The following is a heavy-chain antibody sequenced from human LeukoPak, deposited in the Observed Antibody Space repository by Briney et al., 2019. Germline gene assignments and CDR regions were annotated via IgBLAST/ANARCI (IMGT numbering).Heavy chain of an antibody. CDR3: ARDSSGSGSYPTLDY. D-gene: IGHD3-10*01. CDR1: GFTFSSYA. CDR2: ISYDGSNK. J-gene: IGHJ4*02. V-gene: IGHV3-30-3*01. Sequence: GGSLRLSCAASGFTFSSYAMHWVRQAPGKGLEWVAVISYDGSNKYYADSVKGRFTISRDNSKNTLYLQMNCLRAEDTAVYYCARDSSGSGSYPTLDYWGQGTLVTVSS.